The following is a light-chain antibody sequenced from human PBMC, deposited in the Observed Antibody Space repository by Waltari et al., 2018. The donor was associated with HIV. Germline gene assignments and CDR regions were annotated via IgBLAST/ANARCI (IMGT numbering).Light chain of an antibody. CDR1: IGDVGAFNY. CDR2: DVT. Sequence: QSALTQPGPSASGSPGPSVTISCTGTIGDVGAFNYVPWYQKHPDTAPRLIIYDVTMRPSGVPDRFSGSRSGNTASLTVSGLQADDEAYYYCCSYAGSNTVVFGGGTKLTVL. CDR3: CSYAGSNTVV. V-gene: IGLV2-8*01. J-gene: IGLJ2*01.